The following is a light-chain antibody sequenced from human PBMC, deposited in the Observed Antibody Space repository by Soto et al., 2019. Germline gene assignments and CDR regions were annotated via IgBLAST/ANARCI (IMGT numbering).Light chain of an antibody. J-gene: IGLJ2*01. V-gene: IGLV7-46*01. CDR3: LLAYGGGNV. CDR2: DTS. CDR1: TGTVTSGLY. Sequence: QAVVTQESSLTVSPGGTLTLTCGSSTGTVTSGLYPYWFQQKPGQAPKTLIYDTSNKHSWTPARFSGSLLGGKAALTLSGAQPEDEAEYYCLLAYGGGNVFGGGTKLTVL.